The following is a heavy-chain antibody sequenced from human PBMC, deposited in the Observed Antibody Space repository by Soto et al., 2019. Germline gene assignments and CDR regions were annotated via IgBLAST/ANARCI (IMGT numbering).Heavy chain of an antibody. D-gene: IGHD2-15*01. V-gene: IGHV1-18*01. CDR1: GYSFTSYG. J-gene: IGHJ3*01. Sequence: QVQLGQSGAVGKKPGASVKVSCKASGYSFTSYGICWVRQAPGRGLEWMGWINTNNGTTNSAQWLQGRVTMTADTSTRTAYMELMSLRFDDTAVYYCARDLLGSFDVWGQGTMVTISS. CDR2: INTNNGTT. CDR3: ARDLLGSFDV.